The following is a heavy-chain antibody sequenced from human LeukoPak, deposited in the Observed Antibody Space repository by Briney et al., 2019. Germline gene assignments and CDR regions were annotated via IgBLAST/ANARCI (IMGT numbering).Heavy chain of an antibody. Sequence: PGGSLRLSCAASGFTFSSYSMNWVRQAPGKGLEWVSSISSSSYIYYADSVKGRFTISRDNAKNSLYLQMNSLRAEDTVVYYCARADIVVVPAAMYGDYLDYWGQGTLVTVSS. D-gene: IGHD2-2*01. CDR3: ARADIVVVPAAMYGDYLDY. CDR1: GFTFSSYS. V-gene: IGHV3-21*01. J-gene: IGHJ4*02. CDR2: ISSSSYI.